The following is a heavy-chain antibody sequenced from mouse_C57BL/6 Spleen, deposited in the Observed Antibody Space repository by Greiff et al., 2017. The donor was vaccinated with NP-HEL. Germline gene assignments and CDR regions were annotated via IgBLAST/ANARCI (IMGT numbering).Heavy chain of an antibody. D-gene: IGHD2-2*01. CDR1: GYTFTSYW. J-gene: IGHJ4*01. V-gene: IGHV1-50*01. CDR2: IDPSDSYT. Sequence: VQLQQPGAELVKPGASVKLSCKASGYTFTSYWMQWVKQRPGQGLEWIGEIDPSDSYTNYNQKFKGKATLTVDTSSSTAYMQLSSLTSEDSAVYYCARSGGYPDYYAMDYWGQGTSVTVSS. CDR3: ARSGGYPDYYAMDY.